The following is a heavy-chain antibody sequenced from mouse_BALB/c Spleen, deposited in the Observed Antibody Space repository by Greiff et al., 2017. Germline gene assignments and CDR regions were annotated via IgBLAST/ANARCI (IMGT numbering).Heavy chain of an antibody. J-gene: IGHJ3*01. V-gene: IGHV1S81*02. CDR1: GYTFTSYY. Sequence: QVQLQQSGAELVKPGASVKLSCKASGYTFTSYYMYWVKQRPGQGLEWIGEINPSNGGTNFNEKFKSKATLTVDKSSSTAYMQLSSLTSEESAVYYCANYYGSLFAYWGQGTLVTVSA. D-gene: IGHD1-1*01. CDR3: ANYYGSLFAY. CDR2: INPSNGGT.